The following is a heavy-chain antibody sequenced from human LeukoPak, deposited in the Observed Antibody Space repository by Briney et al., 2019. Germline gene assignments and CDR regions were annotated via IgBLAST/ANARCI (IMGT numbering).Heavy chain of an antibody. V-gene: IGHV4-31*03. D-gene: IGHD5-18*01. CDR1: GGSISSGGYY. CDR3: TRGARGYSYG. CDR2: IYYSGST. Sequence: SETLSLTCTVSGGSISSGGYYWRWIRQHPGKGLEWIGYIYYSGSTYYNPSLKSRVTISVDTSKNQFSLKLSSVTAADTAVYYCTRGARGYSYGWGQGTLVTVSS. J-gene: IGHJ4*01.